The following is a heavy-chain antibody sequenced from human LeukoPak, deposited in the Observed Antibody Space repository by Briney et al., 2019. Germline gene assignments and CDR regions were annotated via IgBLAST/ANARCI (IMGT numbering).Heavy chain of an antibody. D-gene: IGHD3-3*01. CDR3: ARDPSNTSGYQIYFDY. CDR2: ISAYNGDR. J-gene: IGHJ4*02. V-gene: IGHV1-18*01. Sequence: RASVKVSCKASGDTFRNYGISWVRQAPGQGLEWMGWISAYNGDRHYAQKLQGRVTMTTDTSTSTAYMELRSLRSDDTAVYYCARDPSNTSGYQIYFDYWGQGTLVTVSS. CDR1: GDTFRNYG.